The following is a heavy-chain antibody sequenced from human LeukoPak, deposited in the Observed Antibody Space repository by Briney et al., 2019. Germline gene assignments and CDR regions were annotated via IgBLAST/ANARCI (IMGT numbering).Heavy chain of an antibody. J-gene: IGHJ4*02. CDR2: ICYSVST. D-gene: IGHD3-22*01. Sequence: SETLSLTCTVSGDSVSSSAYYWDWIRQPPGKGLEWIGNICYSVSTYYNPSLRSRVTMSVDTSKNQFSLKLSSVTAADTAVYYCARGGYYDSSGYYYPDYWGQGTLVTVSS. CDR3: ARGGYYDSSGYYYPDY. CDR1: GDSVSSSAYY. V-gene: IGHV4-39*07.